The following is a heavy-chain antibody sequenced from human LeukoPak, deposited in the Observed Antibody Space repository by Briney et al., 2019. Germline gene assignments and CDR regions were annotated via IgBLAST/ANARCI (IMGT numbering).Heavy chain of an antibody. CDR1: GGSISSYY. Sequence: PSETLSLTCTVSGGSISSYYWSWIRQPPGKGLEWIGYIYYSGSTNYNPSLKSRVTISVDTSKNQFSLKLSSVTAADTAVYYCARGRQLGLYYFDYWGQGTLVTVSS. D-gene: IGHD6-13*01. J-gene: IGHJ4*02. V-gene: IGHV4-59*08. CDR3: ARGRQLGLYYFDY. CDR2: IYYSGST.